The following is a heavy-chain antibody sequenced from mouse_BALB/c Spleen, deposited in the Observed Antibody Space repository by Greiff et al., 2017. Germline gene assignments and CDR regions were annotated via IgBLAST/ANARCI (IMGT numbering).Heavy chain of an antibody. Sequence: VQLVESGAELARPGASVKLSCKASGYTFTSYWMQWVKQRPGQGLEWIGAIYPGDGDTRYTQKFKGKATLTADKSSSTAYMQLSSLASEDSAVYYCSSRTYDYDRGAWFAYWGQGTLVTVSA. J-gene: IGHJ3*01. D-gene: IGHD2-4*01. V-gene: IGHV1-87*01. CDR2: IYPGDGDT. CDR3: SSRTYDYDRGAWFAY. CDR1: GYTFTSYW.